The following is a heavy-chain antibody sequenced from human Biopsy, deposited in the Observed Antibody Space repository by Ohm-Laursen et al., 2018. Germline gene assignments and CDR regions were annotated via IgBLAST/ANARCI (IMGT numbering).Heavy chain of an antibody. J-gene: IGHJ5*02. V-gene: IGHV3-23*01. CDR1: GFTFSSHA. Sequence: SLRLSCAASGFTFSSHAMSWVRQAPGTGLECVSVINGSGGSTYYVDPVKGRFTISRDNSKNTLYLQMNSLRAEDTAMYYCGRDLYDFCGGCPFDPWGQGTLVTVS. D-gene: IGHD3-3*01. CDR2: INGSGGST. CDR3: GRDLYDFCGGCPFDP.